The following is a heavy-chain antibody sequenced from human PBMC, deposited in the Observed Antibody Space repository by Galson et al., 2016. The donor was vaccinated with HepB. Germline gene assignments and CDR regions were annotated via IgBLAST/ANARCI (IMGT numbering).Heavy chain of an antibody. D-gene: IGHD4-17*01. J-gene: IGHJ4*02. CDR3: ARGRRYGFGNGDYGVYYFNF. CDR1: GFTFNTYD. CDR2: IGTAGDT. Sequence: SLRLSCAASGFTFNTYDMHWDRQTTGKGLEWVSGIGTAGDTYYPGSVKGRFTISRENAKNSLYLQMNSLRVGDSAVYYCARGRRYGFGNGDYGVYYFNFWGQGTLVTVSS. V-gene: IGHV3-13*01.